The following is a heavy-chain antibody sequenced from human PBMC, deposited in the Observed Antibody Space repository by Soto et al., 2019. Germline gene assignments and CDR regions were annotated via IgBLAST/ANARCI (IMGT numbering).Heavy chain of an antibody. Sequence: PGGSRRLSCAASGFTFDDYAMHWVRQAPGKGLEWVSGISWNSGSIGYADSVKGRFTISRDNAKNSLYLQMNSLRAEDTALYYCAKGRVDWLLDFDYWGQGTLVTVSS. D-gene: IGHD3-9*01. V-gene: IGHV3-9*01. CDR3: AKGRVDWLLDFDY. J-gene: IGHJ4*02. CDR2: ISWNSGSI. CDR1: GFTFDDYA.